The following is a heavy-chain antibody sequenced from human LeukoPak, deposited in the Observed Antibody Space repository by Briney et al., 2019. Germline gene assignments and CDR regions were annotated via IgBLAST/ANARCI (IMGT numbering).Heavy chain of an antibody. CDR1: GFTFSSYG. CDR2: ISYDGPNK. D-gene: IGHD6-19*01. Sequence: GGSLRLSCAASGFTFSSYGMSWVRQAPGKGLEWVAAISYDGPNKRYADSVKGRFTISRDNSKNTLYLQINSLRAEDTAVYYCAKDHLPGIVVADRDYWGQGTLVTVSS. J-gene: IGHJ4*02. V-gene: IGHV3-30*18. CDR3: AKDHLPGIVVADRDY.